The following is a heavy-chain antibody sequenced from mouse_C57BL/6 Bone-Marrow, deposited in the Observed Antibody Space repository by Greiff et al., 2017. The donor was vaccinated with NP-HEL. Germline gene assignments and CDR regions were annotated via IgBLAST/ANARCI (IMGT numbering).Heavy chain of an antibody. D-gene: IGHD1-1*01. CDR2: INPGSGGT. V-gene: IGHV1-54*01. CDR1: GYAFTNYL. J-gene: IGHJ3*01. Sequence: QVQLQQSGAELVRPGTSVKVSCKASGYAFTNYLIEWVKQRPGQGLEWIGVINPGSGGTNYNEKFKGKSTLTADKSSSTAYMQLRSLTSEDSAVYFCASKNYYGSGRFAYWGQGTLVTVSA. CDR3: ASKNYYGSGRFAY.